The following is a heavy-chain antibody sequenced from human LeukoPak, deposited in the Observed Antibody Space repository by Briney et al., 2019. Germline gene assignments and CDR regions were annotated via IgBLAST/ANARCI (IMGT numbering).Heavy chain of an antibody. V-gene: IGHV3-23*01. D-gene: IGHD3-22*01. CDR1: GFTFSSYA. CDR2: ISGSGGNT. CDR3: AKGSGYYDSSGSTLYYFDY. Sequence: GGSLRLSCAASGFTFSSYAMSWVRQAPGKGLEWVSAISGSGGNTYYAASVKGRFTISRDNSKNTLYLQMNSLRAEDTAVYYCAKGSGYYDSSGSTLYYFDYWGQGTLVTVSS. J-gene: IGHJ4*02.